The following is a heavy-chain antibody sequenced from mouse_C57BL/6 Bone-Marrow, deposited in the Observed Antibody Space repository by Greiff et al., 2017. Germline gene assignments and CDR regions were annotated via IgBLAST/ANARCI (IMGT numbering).Heavy chain of an antibody. CDR2: INPYNGGT. D-gene: IGHD2-4*01. CDR3: ARDDYDEAMDY. V-gene: IGHV1-19*01. J-gene: IGHJ4*01. CDR1: GYTFTDYY. Sequence: VQLQQSGPVLVKPGASVKMSCKASGYTFTDYYMNWVKQSHGKSLEWIGVINPYNGGTSYNQKFKGKDTLTVDKSSSTAYMELNSLTSEDSAVYYCARDDYDEAMDYWGQGTSVTVSS.